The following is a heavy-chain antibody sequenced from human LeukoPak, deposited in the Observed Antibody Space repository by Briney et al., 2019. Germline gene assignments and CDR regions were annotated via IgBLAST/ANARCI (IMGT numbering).Heavy chain of an antibody. CDR1: GGSISSGSYY. D-gene: IGHD3-3*01. V-gene: IGHV4-61*02. J-gene: IGHJ3*02. CDR3: ARDKYHDFWSGYAPSVRPAFDI. CDR2: IYTSGST. Sequence: PSQTLSLTCTVSGGSISSGSYYWSWIRQPAGKGLEWIGRIYTSGSTNYNPSLKSRVTISVDTSKNQFSLKLSSVTAADTAVYYCARDKYHDFWSGYAPSVRPAFDIWGQGTTVTVSS.